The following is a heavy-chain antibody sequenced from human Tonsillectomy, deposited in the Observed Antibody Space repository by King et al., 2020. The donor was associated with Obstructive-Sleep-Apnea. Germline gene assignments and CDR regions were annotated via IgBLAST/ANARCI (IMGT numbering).Heavy chain of an antibody. CDR1: GGTFRIFG. Sequence: QLVQSGADVKKPGSSVTVSCKASGGTFRIFGITWVRQAPGQGLEWMGVIIPFSGTTDYAQKFQDKVTFNADESTSTVYMTLSSLRSEDTAVYYCARLTWNDLGHGMDVWGQGTTVTVSS. J-gene: IGHJ6*02. V-gene: IGHV1-69*01. D-gene: IGHD1-1*01. CDR2: IIPFSGTT. CDR3: ARLTWNDLGHGMDV.